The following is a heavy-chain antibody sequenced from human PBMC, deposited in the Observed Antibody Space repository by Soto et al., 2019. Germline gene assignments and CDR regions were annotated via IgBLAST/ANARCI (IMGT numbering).Heavy chain of an antibody. CDR2: ISGYNDDT. D-gene: IGHD3-22*01. CDR1: GYTFSTSG. Sequence: QVRLVQSGAEVKKPGASVKVSCKASGYTFSTSGISWVRQAPGQGPEWMGWISGYNDDTKYVEKFQGRVTMTTDKSTSTAYMELRSLASDDTAVYYCARDRTYYDSDRYYFVGQEFDYWGQGTLVTVFS. V-gene: IGHV1-18*01. J-gene: IGHJ4*02. CDR3: ARDRTYYDSDRYYFVGQEFDY.